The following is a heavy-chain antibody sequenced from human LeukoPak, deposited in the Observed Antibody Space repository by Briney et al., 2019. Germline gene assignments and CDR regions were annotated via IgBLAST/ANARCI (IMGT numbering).Heavy chain of an antibody. J-gene: IGHJ4*02. D-gene: IGHD3-3*01. Sequence: SETLSLTCAVYGGSFSVYYWSWIRQPPGKGVEWIGEINHSGSTNYNPSLKSRVTISVDTSKNQFSLKLSSVTAADTSVYYCARGTDFWSGYYGYWGQRTLVTVSS. CDR3: ARGTDFWSGYYGY. CDR1: GGSFSVYY. CDR2: INHSGST. V-gene: IGHV4-34*01.